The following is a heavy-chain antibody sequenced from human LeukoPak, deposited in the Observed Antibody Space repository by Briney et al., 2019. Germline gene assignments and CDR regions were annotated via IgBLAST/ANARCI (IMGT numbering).Heavy chain of an antibody. J-gene: IGHJ6*03. Sequence: GESLKISCKGSGYSFTSYWIGWVRQMPGKGLEWMGIIYPGDSDTRYSPSFQGQVTISADKSISTAYLQWSSLKASDTAMYYCARSLGTDYYYYYMDVWGKGTTVTVSS. CDR1: GYSFTSYW. CDR2: IYPGDSDT. V-gene: IGHV5-51*01. D-gene: IGHD7-27*01. CDR3: ARSLGTDYYYYYMDV.